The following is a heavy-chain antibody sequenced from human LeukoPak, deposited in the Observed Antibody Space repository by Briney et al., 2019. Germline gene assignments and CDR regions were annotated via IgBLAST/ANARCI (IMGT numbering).Heavy chain of an antibody. V-gene: IGHV3-73*01. D-gene: IGHD3-22*01. CDR1: GFTFSGSA. Sequence: PGGSLRLSCAASGFTFSGSAMHWVRQASGKGLEWVGRIRSKANSYATAHAASVKGRFTISRDDSKNTAYLQMNSLKTEDTAVYYCTRLPSSGYLFDYWGQGTLVTVSS. J-gene: IGHJ4*02. CDR3: TRLPSSGYLFDY. CDR2: IRSKANSYAT.